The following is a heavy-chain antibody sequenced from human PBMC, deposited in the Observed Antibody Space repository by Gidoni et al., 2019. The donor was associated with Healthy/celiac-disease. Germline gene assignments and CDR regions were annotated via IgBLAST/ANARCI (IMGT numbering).Heavy chain of an antibody. CDR1: GFTFSNAW. J-gene: IGHJ4*02. CDR2: IKSKTDGGTT. D-gene: IGHD4-17*01. V-gene: IGHV3-15*01. Sequence: GSLRLSCAASGFTFSNAWMSWVRQAPGKGLEWVGRIKSKTDGGTTDYAAPVKGRFTISRDDSKNTLYLQMNSLKTEDTAVYYCTTDSALRRRLVDYWGQGTLVTVSS. CDR3: TTDSALRRRLVDY.